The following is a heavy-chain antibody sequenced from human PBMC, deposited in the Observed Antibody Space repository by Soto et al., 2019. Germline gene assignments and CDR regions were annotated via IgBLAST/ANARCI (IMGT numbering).Heavy chain of an antibody. V-gene: IGHV3-23*01. D-gene: IGHD6-19*01. CDR3: AKASVHRNGRHDPSDI. CDR2: IGGDGGSP. Sequence: GGSLRLSCAASRFTCSDYAMSWVRQAPGKGLEWVSFIGGDGGSPYYADSVKGRFTVSRDNSKNTLYLQMDSLRAEDTAVYYCAKASVHRNGRHDPSDISGPAPMRTVSS. J-gene: IGHJ3*02. CDR1: RFTCSDYA.